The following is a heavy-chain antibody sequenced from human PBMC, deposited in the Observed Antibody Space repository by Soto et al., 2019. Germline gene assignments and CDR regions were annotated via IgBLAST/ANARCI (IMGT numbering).Heavy chain of an antibody. D-gene: IGHD2-15*01. V-gene: IGHV4-59*08. CDR1: GGSISSYY. Sequence: SETLSLTCTVSGGSISSYYWSWIRQPPGKGLEWIGYIYYSGSTNYNPSLKSRVTISVDTSKNQFSLKLSSVTAADTAVYYCARTLGYCSGGSCRLYFDYWGQGTLVTVSS. CDR2: IYYSGST. CDR3: ARTLGYCSGGSCRLYFDY. J-gene: IGHJ4*02.